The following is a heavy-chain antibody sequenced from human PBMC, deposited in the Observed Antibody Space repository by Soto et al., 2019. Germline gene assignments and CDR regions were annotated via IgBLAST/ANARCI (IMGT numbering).Heavy chain of an antibody. CDR2: MYDSGNT. CDR3: GALPLGEYYYAMDI. V-gene: IGHV4-4*02. CDR1: GDSITTYKW. Sequence: QVQLQQSGPGLVKPLGTLSLTCGVSGDSITTYKWWTWVRQTPGKGLEWIGEMYDSGNTRYNPSLQGSGTNSKGPSQDPLSPGVGFGTVAGTGVLFWGALPLGEYYYAMDIWGQGTTVTVSS. J-gene: IGHJ6*02. D-gene: IGHD3-16*01.